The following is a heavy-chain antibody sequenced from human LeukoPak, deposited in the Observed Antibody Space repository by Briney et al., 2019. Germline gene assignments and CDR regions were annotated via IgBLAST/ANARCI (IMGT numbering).Heavy chain of an antibody. V-gene: IGHV3-73*01. Sequence: GGSLRLSCVVSGFTFSGSAVHWVRQASGKGLEGVGRIRSKANNYATAYAASVKGRFTISRDDPKNTAYLQMNSLKTEDTAVYYCTGDNFDSSVKFDYWGQGTPVTVSS. D-gene: IGHD3-22*01. CDR3: TGDNFDSSVKFDY. CDR1: GFTFSGSA. J-gene: IGHJ4*02. CDR2: IRSKANNYAT.